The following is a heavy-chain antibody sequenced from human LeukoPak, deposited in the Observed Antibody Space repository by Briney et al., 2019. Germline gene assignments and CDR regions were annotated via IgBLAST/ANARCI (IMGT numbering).Heavy chain of an antibody. CDR1: GGSISTYY. CDR2: IYISGTT. J-gene: IGHJ4*02. Sequence: SETLSLTCTVSGGSISTYYWSWIRQPPGKGLEWIGYIYISGTTNYNPSLKSRVTMSVDTSKNQLSMKLSSVTAADTAVYYCARGSDFGDCWGQGALVTVSS. D-gene: IGHD4-17*01. CDR3: ARGSDFGDC. V-gene: IGHV4-59*01.